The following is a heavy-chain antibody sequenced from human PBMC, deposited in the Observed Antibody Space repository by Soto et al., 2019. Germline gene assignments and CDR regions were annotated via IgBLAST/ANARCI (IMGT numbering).Heavy chain of an antibody. J-gene: IGHJ6*02. V-gene: IGHV3-30-3*01. CDR3: ARDGTDYGGNFVLYYYYGMDV. CDR2: ISYDGSNK. CDR1: GFTFSSYA. D-gene: IGHD4-17*01. Sequence: PGGSLRLSCAASGFTFSSYAMHWVRQAPGKGLEWVAVISYDGSNKYYADSVKGRFTISRDNSKNTLYLQMNSLRAEDTAVYYCARDGTDYGGNFVLYYYYGMDVWGQGTTVTVSS.